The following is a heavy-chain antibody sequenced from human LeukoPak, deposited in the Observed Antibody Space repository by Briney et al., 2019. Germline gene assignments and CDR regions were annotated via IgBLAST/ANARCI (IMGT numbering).Heavy chain of an antibody. D-gene: IGHD3-10*01. CDR3: ARDIRFGDFIDY. Sequence: PGGSLRLSCVASGFTFSTYSMNWVRQAPGKGLERVSSISSSSNNIYYADSVKGRFTISRDNAKDSLYLQMNSLRAEDTAVYYCARDIRFGDFIDYWGQGTLVTVSS. CDR1: GFTFSTYS. V-gene: IGHV3-21*01. CDR2: ISSSSNNI. J-gene: IGHJ4*02.